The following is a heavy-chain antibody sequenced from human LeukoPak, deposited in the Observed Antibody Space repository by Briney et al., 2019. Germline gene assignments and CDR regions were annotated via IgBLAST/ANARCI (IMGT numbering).Heavy chain of an antibody. D-gene: IGHD1-1*01. Sequence: PGGSLRLSCAASGFTFSSYGMHWVRQAPGKGLEWVAFIRYDGSNKYYADSVKGRFTISRDNSKNTLYLQMNSLRTEDTAVYYCAKDDSGGTSRAGYWGQGTLVTVSS. CDR3: AKDDSGGTSRAGY. CDR2: IRYDGSNK. J-gene: IGHJ4*02. CDR1: GFTFSSYG. V-gene: IGHV3-30*02.